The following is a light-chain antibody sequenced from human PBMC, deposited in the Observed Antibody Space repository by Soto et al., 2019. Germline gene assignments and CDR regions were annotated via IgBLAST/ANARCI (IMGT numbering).Light chain of an antibody. CDR1: SSDIGAYNF. V-gene: IGLV2-14*03. J-gene: IGLJ2*01. CDR3: TSWTTSPTMI. Sequence: QSALTQPASVSGSPGQSITISCTGTSSDIGAYNFVSWYQQHPGKAPKLMLYDVNIRPSGVSNRFSGSKSGNTASLTISGLQAEDEADYYCTSWTTSPTMIFGGGPKLTVL. CDR2: DVN.